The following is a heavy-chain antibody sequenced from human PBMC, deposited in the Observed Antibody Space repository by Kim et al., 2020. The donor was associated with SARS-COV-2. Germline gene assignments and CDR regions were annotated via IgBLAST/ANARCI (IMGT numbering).Heavy chain of an antibody. D-gene: IGHD2-2*01. CDR2: ISGSGGST. CDR1: GFTFSSYA. CDR3: AKAGPQYCSSTSCSDY. Sequence: GGSLRLSCAASGFTFSSYAMSWVRQAPGKGLEWVSAISGSGGSTYYADSVKGRFTISRDNSKNTLYLQMNSLRAEDTAVYYCAKAGPQYCSSTSCSDYWGQGTLVTVSS. J-gene: IGHJ4*02. V-gene: IGHV3-23*01.